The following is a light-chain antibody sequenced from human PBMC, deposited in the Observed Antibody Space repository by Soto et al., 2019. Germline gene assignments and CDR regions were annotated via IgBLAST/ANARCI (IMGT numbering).Light chain of an antibody. CDR2: HAS. J-gene: IGKJ2*01. CDR3: QQTYNTLPYT. Sequence: DIQMTQSPSFLSASVGDRVTVTCRASQSIGTYLNWYQQKPGQAPKLLMYHASSLQSGVPSRFSATGSGTDFTLIISSLQPEDFVTYFCQQTYNTLPYTFGQGTRLEIK. CDR1: QSIGTY. V-gene: IGKV1-39*01.